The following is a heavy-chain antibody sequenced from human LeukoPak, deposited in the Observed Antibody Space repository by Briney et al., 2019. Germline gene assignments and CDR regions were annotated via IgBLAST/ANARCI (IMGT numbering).Heavy chain of an antibody. V-gene: IGHV5-51*01. CDR1: GYSFTSYW. D-gene: IGHD3-22*01. J-gene: IGHJ3*02. CDR2: IYPGDSDT. Sequence: GESLKISCKGSGYSFTSYWIGWVRQLPGKGLEWMGIIYPGDSDTRYSPSFQGQVTISADKSISTAYLQRSSLKASDTAMYYCARGKHYYDSSGYYKAPALDAFDIWGQGTMVTVSS. CDR3: ARGKHYYDSSGYYKAPALDAFDI.